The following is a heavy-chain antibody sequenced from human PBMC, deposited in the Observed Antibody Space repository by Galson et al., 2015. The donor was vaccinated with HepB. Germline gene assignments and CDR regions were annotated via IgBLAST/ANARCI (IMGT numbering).Heavy chain of an antibody. Sequence: SVKVSCKASGGTFNSYAISWVRQAPGQGFEWMGRVIPILGITTYAQKIQGRVTMTADKATSTAYMELRRLTSDDTAVYYCARGSYCGGDCNFYYGMDVWGPGTTVTVSS. V-gene: IGHV1-69*04. CDR3: ARGSYCGGDCNFYYGMDV. J-gene: IGHJ6*02. D-gene: IGHD2-21*02. CDR1: GGTFNSYA. CDR2: VIPILGIT.